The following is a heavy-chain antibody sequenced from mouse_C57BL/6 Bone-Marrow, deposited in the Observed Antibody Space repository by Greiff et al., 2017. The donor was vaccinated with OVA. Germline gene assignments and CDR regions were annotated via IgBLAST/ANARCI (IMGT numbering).Heavy chain of an antibody. Sequence: ESGPGLVKPSQSLSLTCSVTGYSITSGYYWNWIRQFPGNKLEWMGYISYAGSNNYNPSLKNRISITRDTSKNNFFLKLNSVTTEDTATYYCARRELFYAIDYGGQGTSVTVSS. CDR3: ARRELFYAIDY. CDR2: ISYAGSN. J-gene: IGHJ4*01. V-gene: IGHV3-6*01. CDR1: GYSITSGYY.